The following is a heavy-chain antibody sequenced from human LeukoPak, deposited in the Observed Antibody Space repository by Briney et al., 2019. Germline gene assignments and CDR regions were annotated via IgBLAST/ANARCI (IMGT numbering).Heavy chain of an antibody. CDR1: GYTFTSYD. J-gene: IGHJ4*02. D-gene: IGHD3-9*01. CDR2: MNPNSGNT. Sequence: ASVKVSCKASGYTFTSYDINWVRQATGQGLEWMGWMNPNSGNTGYAQKFQGRVTMTRNTSISTAYMELSSLRSEDTAVYYCARGRRAPTYYDILTGYYIPTYFDYWGQGTLVTVSS. V-gene: IGHV1-8*01. CDR3: ARGRRAPTYYDILTGYYIPTYFDY.